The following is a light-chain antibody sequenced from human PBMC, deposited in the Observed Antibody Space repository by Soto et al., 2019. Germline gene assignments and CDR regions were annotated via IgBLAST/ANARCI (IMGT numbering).Light chain of an antibody. Sequence: QSVLTQPPSVSGAPGQRVTISCTGSSFNIGAGYDVHWYQQLPGTAPKLLIHKNLNRPSGVPDRFSGSKSGTSATLAITGLQPEDEADYYCQSYDTMLSGPGVFGGGTKLTVL. CDR2: KNL. CDR1: SFNIGAGYD. CDR3: QSYDTMLSGPGV. V-gene: IGLV1-40*01. J-gene: IGLJ2*01.